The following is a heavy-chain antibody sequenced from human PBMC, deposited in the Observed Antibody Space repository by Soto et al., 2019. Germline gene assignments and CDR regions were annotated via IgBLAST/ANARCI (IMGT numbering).Heavy chain of an antibody. CDR2: IYYTGST. CDR3: ARHGSF. D-gene: IGHD3-16*02. V-gene: IGHV4-39*01. Sequence: QMQLQESGPGLVKPSETLSLTCTVSNGSISTTRYNWGWIRQSTGKGLEWIGTIYYTGSTSYNPSLKSRVTIAVDSSKNQCSLKRASVTAADTAVYYCARHGSFWGQGPLVIVS. J-gene: IGHJ4*02. CDR1: NGSISTTRYN.